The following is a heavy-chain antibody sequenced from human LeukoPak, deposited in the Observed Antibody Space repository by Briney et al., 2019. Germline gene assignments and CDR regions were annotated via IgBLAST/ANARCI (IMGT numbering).Heavy chain of an antibody. CDR1: GYTFTSYY. CDR3: ARAHSGSYYGGGIDY. CDR2: INPSGGST. D-gene: IGHD1-26*01. J-gene: IGHJ4*02. V-gene: IGHV1-46*01. Sequence: ASVKVSCKASGYTFTSYYMHWVRQAPGQGLEWMGIINPSGGSTSYAQKFQGRVTMTRDTSTSTVYMELSSLRSEDTAVYYCARAHSGSYYGGGIDYWGQGTLVTVSS.